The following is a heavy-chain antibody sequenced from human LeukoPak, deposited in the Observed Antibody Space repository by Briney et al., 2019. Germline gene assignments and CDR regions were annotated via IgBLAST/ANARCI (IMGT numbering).Heavy chain of an antibody. CDR2: MNPNSGNT. V-gene: IGHV1-8*01. CDR1: GYTLTSYD. D-gene: IGHD3-22*01. J-gene: IGHJ5*02. Sequence: ASVKVSCKASGYTLTSYDINWVRQATGQGLEWMGWMNPNSGNTGYAQKFQGRVTMTRNTSISTAYMELSSLRSEDTAVYYCARVSGYYDSSGLRSFDPWGQGTLVTVSS. CDR3: ARVSGYYDSSGLRSFDP.